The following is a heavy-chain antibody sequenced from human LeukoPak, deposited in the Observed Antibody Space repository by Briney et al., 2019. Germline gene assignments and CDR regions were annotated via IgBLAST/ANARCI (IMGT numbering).Heavy chain of an antibody. D-gene: IGHD3-3*01. CDR2: IYYSGST. CDR1: GGSISSSSYY. CDR3: ARRYDFWDA. V-gene: IGHV4-39*01. Sequence: SETLSLTCTVSGGSISSSSYYWGWIRQPPGKGLEWIGSIYYSGSTYYNPSLKSRVTISVDTSKNQFSLKLSSVTAADTAVYYCARRYDFWDAWGQGTLVTVSS. J-gene: IGHJ5*02.